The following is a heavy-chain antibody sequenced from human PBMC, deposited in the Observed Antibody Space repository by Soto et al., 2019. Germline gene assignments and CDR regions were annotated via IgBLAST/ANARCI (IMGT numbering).Heavy chain of an antibody. Sequence: SETLSLTCTVSGGSISSYYWSWIRQPPGKGLEWIGYIYYSGSTNYNPSLKSRVTISVDTSKNQFSLRLDSVTAADTAVYYCARLGGYYQAFDNWGQGTLVTVSS. V-gene: IGHV4-59*08. J-gene: IGHJ4*02. CDR1: GGSISSYY. CDR3: ARLGGYYQAFDN. CDR2: IYYSGST. D-gene: IGHD3-3*01.